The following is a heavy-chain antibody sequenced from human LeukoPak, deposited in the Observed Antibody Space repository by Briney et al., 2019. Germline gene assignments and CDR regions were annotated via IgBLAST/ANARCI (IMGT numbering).Heavy chain of an antibody. CDR2: ISWDGGGT. Sequence: GGSLRLSCAASGFTFDDYAMHWVRQAPGKGLEWVSLISWDGGGTYYADTVKGRFTISRDNSKNSLYLQMNSLRAEDTAVYYCAKDDSSGYYHDAFDIWGQGTMVTVSS. J-gene: IGHJ3*02. D-gene: IGHD3-22*01. CDR3: AKDDSSGYYHDAFDI. CDR1: GFTFDDYA. V-gene: IGHV3-43D*03.